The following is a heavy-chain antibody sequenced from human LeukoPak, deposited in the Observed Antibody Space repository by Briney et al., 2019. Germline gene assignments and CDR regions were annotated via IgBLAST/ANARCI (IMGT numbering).Heavy chain of an antibody. CDR2: IRYDGSNK. Sequence: GGSLRLSCAASGFTFSSYGMHWVRQAPGKGLEWVAFIRYDGSNKYYADSVKGRFTISRDNSKNTLYLQMNSLRAEDTAVYYCAKSPLGYCSSTSCYSYFDYWGQGTLVTVSS. V-gene: IGHV3-30*02. CDR3: AKSPLGYCSSTSCYSYFDY. CDR1: GFTFSSYG. D-gene: IGHD2-2*02. J-gene: IGHJ4*02.